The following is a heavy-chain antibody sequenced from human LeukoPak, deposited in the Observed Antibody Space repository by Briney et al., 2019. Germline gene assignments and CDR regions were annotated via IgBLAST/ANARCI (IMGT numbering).Heavy chain of an antibody. Sequence: ASVKVSCKASGYTFTSYGISWVRQAPGQGLEWMGWISAYNSNTNYAQKLQGRVTMTTDTSTSTAYMELRSLRSDDTAVYYCTKGGGIGTIFGVVANWFDPWGQGTLVTVSS. CDR3: TKGGGIGTIFGVVANWFDP. V-gene: IGHV1-18*01. J-gene: IGHJ5*02. D-gene: IGHD3-3*01. CDR1: GYTFTSYG. CDR2: ISAYNSNT.